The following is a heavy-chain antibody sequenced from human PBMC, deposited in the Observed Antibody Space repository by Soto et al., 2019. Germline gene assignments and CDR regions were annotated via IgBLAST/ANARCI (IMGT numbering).Heavy chain of an antibody. CDR1: GFTFSNYG. V-gene: IGHV3-33*01. CDR3: ARGSGYCSGNDAMDV. Sequence: QVQLVESGGGVVQPGRSLRLSCAASGFTFSNYGMHWVRQAPGQGLEWVAVIWYDGTNKYYADSVKGRFTISRDNSKNALYMQMNSLRAEDTAVYYCARGSGYCSGNDAMDVWGPGTTVTVSS. CDR2: IWYDGTNK. J-gene: IGHJ6*02. D-gene: IGHD3-10*01.